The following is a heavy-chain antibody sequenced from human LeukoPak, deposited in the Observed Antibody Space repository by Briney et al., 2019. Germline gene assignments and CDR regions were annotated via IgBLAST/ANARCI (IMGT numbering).Heavy chain of an antibody. CDR2: IYYSGST. J-gene: IGHJ4*02. CDR3: ARGEFLYYFDY. CDR1: GGSINNYY. D-gene: IGHD2/OR15-2a*01. Sequence: SETLSLTCTVSGGSINNYYWSWIRQPPGKGLEWIGYIYYSGSTNYNPSLKSRVTISVDTSKNQFSLKLSSVTAADTAVYYCARGEFLYYFDYWGQGTLVTVSS. V-gene: IGHV4-59*01.